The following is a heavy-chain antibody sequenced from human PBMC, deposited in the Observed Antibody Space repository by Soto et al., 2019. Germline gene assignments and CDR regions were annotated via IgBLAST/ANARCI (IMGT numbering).Heavy chain of an antibody. CDR2: IWYDGSNE. Sequence: GGSLRLSCAASGFTFSNYGMHWVRQAADKGLEWVAVIWYDGSNEYNADSVKGRFTISRDNSKNTLYLQMNSLRAEDTAVYYCARDGRGPYSSGKPVDNWGQGTLVTVSS. D-gene: IGHD3-22*01. CDR3: ARDGRGPYSSGKPVDN. V-gene: IGHV3-33*01. CDR1: GFTFSNYG. J-gene: IGHJ4*02.